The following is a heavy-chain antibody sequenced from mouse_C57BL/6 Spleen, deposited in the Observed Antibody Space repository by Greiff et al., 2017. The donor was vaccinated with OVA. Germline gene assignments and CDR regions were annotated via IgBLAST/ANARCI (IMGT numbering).Heavy chain of an antibody. CDR2: IHPNSGST. D-gene: IGHD1-1*01. Sequence: QVQLQQPGAELVKPGASVKLSCKASGYTFTSYWMHWVKQRPGQGLEWIGMIHPNSGSTNYNEKFKSKATLTVDKSSSTAYMQLSSLTSEVSAVYYCASDYYYGSSLSGYAMDYWGQGTSGTVSS. CDR1: GYTFTSYW. V-gene: IGHV1-64*01. CDR3: ASDYYYGSSLSGYAMDY. J-gene: IGHJ4*01.